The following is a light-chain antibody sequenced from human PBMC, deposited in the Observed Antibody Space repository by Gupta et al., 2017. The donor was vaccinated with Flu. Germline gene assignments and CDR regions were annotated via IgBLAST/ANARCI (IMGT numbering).Light chain of an antibody. Sequence: IHLTQSLSSLSASVGDTVTIPCRASQRISVYLNWYQQQPGKAPKLLIYAASSLQCGVSSRFSGDGSGTNFTLTISSLQPEDFAPYYCQQSYTNPQAFGKGTKVEVK. CDR1: QRISVY. V-gene: IGKV1-39*01. CDR3: QQSYTNPQA. J-gene: IGKJ1*01. CDR2: AAS.